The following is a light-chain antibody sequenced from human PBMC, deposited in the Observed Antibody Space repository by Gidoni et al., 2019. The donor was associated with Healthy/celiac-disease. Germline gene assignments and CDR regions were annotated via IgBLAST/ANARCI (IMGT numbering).Light chain of an antibody. Sequence: SYELTQPPSVSVSPGQTASITCSGDKLGDKYASWYQQKPGQSPVVVIYQDSKRPSGIPERISGSNSGNTATLTISGTQAMDEADYYCQAWDSSTVVFGGGTKLTVL. V-gene: IGLV3-1*01. CDR2: QDS. CDR3: QAWDSSTVV. CDR1: KLGDKY. J-gene: IGLJ2*01.